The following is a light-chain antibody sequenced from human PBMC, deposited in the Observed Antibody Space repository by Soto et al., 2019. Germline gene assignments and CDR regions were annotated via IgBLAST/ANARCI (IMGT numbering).Light chain of an antibody. CDR3: QVYGPSPPIT. CDR1: QSVSKY. Sequence: EIVLTQSPATLSLSPGARATLSCRASQSVSKYLAWYQQKPGQAPRLLIYDASSRATGIPDRFTGSGCGAEFTLTISRLEPEDFAVYYCQVYGPSPPITFGQGTRLEIK. V-gene: IGKV3-20*01. J-gene: IGKJ5*01. CDR2: DAS.